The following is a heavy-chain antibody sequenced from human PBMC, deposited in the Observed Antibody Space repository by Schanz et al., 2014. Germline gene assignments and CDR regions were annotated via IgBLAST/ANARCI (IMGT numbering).Heavy chain of an antibody. D-gene: IGHD3-22*01. Sequence: QVQLVQSGAEVKKPGASVKVSCKASGYTFTGYYMHWVRQAPGQGLEWMGRINPNSGGTNYAQKFQGRVTMTRDTSISTAYMELRSLRPEDTAVYYCARGGSDYDYYYDKWGQGTLVTVS. CDR1: GYTFTGYY. V-gene: IGHV1-2*06. J-gene: IGHJ4*02. CDR3: ARGGSDYDYYYDK. CDR2: INPNSGGT.